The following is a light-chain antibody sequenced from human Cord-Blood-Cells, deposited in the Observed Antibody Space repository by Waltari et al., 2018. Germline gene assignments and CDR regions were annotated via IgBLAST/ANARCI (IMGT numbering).Light chain of an antibody. CDR2: SNN. Sequence: QSVLTQPPSASGTPGQRVTIPCSGSSSHIGSNTVNWYQQLPGTAPKLLIYSNNQRHSGVPDRFSGSKSGTSASLAISGLQSEDEADYYCAAWDDSLNGVVFGGGTKLTVL. V-gene: IGLV1-44*01. CDR1: SSHIGSNT. J-gene: IGLJ2*01. CDR3: AAWDDSLNGVV.